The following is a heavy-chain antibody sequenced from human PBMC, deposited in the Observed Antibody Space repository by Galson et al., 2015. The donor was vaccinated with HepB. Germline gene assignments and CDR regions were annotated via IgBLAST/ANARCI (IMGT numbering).Heavy chain of an antibody. CDR2: IRSKANSYAT. Sequence: SLRLSCAASGFTFSGSAMHWVRQASGKGLEWVGRIRSKANSYATAYAASVKGRFTISRDDSKSTAYLQMNSLKTEDTAVYYCTILPYGGVSRRNYFDYWGQGTLVTVSS. CDR3: TILPYGGVSRRNYFDY. J-gene: IGHJ4*02. D-gene: IGHD4-23*01. V-gene: IGHV3-73*01. CDR1: GFTFSGSA.